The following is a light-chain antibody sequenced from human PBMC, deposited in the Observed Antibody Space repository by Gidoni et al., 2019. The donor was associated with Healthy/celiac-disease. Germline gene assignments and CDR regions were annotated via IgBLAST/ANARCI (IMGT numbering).Light chain of an antibody. J-gene: IGKJ2*03. CDR2: LGS. Sequence: DIVMTQSPLYLPVTPGEPASIYCRSSQSLLHSNGYNYLDWYLQKPGQSQQLLIYLGSNRASGVPDRFSGSGSGTDFTLKISRVEAEDVGVYYCMQALQTPYSFGQGTKLEIK. V-gene: IGKV2-28*01. CDR1: QSLLHSNGYNY. CDR3: MQALQTPYS.